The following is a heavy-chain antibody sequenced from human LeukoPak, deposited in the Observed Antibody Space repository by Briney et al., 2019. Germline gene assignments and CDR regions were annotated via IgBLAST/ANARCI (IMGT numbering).Heavy chain of an antibody. J-gene: IGHJ4*02. CDR3: AKRGAYSPPY. Sequence: GGSLRLSCAASGFTFSSSAMNWVRQAPGKGLEWVSAISGSGGSTYYADSVKGRFTISRDNSKNTLYLQMNSPRAEDTAVYYCAKRGAYSPPYWGQGTLVTVSS. CDR2: ISGSGGST. D-gene: IGHD5-18*01. CDR1: GFTFSSSA. V-gene: IGHV3-23*01.